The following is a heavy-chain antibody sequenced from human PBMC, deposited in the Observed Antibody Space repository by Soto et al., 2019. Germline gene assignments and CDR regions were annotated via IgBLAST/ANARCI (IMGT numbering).Heavy chain of an antibody. J-gene: IGHJ4*02. CDR3: ARTYTGLNWEVDY. CDR2: TYYRSKWYN. V-gene: IGHV6-1*01. D-gene: IGHD7-27*01. Sequence: WVRQAPGQGLEWLGRTYYRSKWYNDYAVSVKSRITINPDTSKNQFSLQLNSVTPEDTAVYYCARTYTGLNWEVDYWGQGTLVTVSS.